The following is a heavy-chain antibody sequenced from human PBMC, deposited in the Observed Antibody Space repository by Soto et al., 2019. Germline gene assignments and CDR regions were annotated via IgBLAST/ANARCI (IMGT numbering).Heavy chain of an antibody. V-gene: IGHV4-4*02. CDR2: IYHSGST. CDR1: GGSISSSNW. D-gene: IGHD3-3*01. Sequence: SETLSLTCAVSGGSISSSNWWSWVRQPPGKGLEWIGEIYHSGSTNYNPSLKSRVTISVDRSKNQFSLKLSSVTAADTAVYYCARDPYDFWSGYYYYYGMDVWGQGTTVTVSS. J-gene: IGHJ6*02. CDR3: ARDPYDFWSGYYYYYGMDV.